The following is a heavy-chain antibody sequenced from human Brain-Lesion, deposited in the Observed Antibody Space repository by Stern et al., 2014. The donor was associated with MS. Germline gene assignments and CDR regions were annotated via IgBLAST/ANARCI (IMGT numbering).Heavy chain of an antibody. CDR1: GGSIRSSNW. Sequence: QVQLVESGPGLVKPSGTLSLTCAVSGGSIRSSNWWSWVRQSPGKGLEWIGEIYHSGGTKYSPSFESRVIISVDKSKNQFSLKLSYVTAADTAVYYCARELPDLNAFDIWGQGTMVTVSS. D-gene: IGHD1-14*01. V-gene: IGHV4-4*02. CDR2: IYHSGGT. J-gene: IGHJ3*02. CDR3: ARELPDLNAFDI.